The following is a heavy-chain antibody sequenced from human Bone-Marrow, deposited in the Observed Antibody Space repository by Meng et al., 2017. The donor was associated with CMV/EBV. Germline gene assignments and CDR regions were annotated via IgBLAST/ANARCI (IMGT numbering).Heavy chain of an antibody. CDR2: IIPILGIA. Sequence: CNASLARFSSYTISWLRQAPGHCLEWMARIIPILGIAISAPMFQFRVPISADQSTITASMELISLRSEDTAVYYFASPNDYGAPFDYWGQGTLVTVSS. CDR3: ASPNDYGAPFDY. D-gene: IGHD4-17*01. CDR1: LARFSSYT. J-gene: IGHJ4*02. V-gene: IGHV1-69*02.